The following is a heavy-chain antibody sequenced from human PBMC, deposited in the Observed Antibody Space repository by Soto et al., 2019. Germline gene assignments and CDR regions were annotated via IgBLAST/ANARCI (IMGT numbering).Heavy chain of an antibody. V-gene: IGHV3-23*01. CDR1: GFTFSSYA. CDR2: ISDSGGTT. J-gene: IGHJ5*02. Sequence: EVQLLESGGGLVQPGRSLRLSCTGSGFTFSSYAMNWVRQAPGKGLECVSTISDSGGTTYYADSVKGRFTISRDNSKNTRYLQMSNMRAEDTAVYYCVKNGRAAAMDNWFDIWGQGTLVT. CDR3: VKNGRAAAMDNWFDI. D-gene: IGHD6-13*01.